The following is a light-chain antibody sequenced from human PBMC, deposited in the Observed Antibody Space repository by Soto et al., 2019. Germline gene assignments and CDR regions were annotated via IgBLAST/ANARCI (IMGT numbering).Light chain of an antibody. Sequence: QSALTQPASVSGSPGQSITISCTGTSSDVGSYNYVSWYQQHPGKAPKLIIYEVSNRPSGVSDRFSGSKSANTASLTISGLQAEDEADYYCCSYVTSDTYLFGTGTKLTVL. CDR3: CSYVTSDTYL. CDR2: EVS. J-gene: IGLJ1*01. CDR1: SSDVGSYNY. V-gene: IGLV2-14*01.